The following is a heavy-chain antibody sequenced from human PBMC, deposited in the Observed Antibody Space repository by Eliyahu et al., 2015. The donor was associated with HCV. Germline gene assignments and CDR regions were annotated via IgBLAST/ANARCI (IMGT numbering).Heavy chain of an antibody. J-gene: IGHJ4*02. Sequence: EVQLVESGGTLVQPGGSLRLSCAASGFTVRTKYMSWVRQAPGKGLEWVSVIYAGGDIHYADSVKGRFTISRDESKNTLYLQMNGLRAEDTAVYYCATCRTSWFWGQGTLVSVSS. V-gene: IGHV3-66*01. D-gene: IGHD3/OR15-3a*01. CDR3: ATCRTSWF. CDR2: IYAGGDI. CDR1: GFTVRTKY.